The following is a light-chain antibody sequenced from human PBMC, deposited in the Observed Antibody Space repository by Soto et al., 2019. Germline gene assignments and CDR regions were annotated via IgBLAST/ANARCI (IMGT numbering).Light chain of an antibody. J-gene: IGKJ1*01. CDR3: HQDFNLPWT. Sequence: IVRTQSPATLSLSPGDRATLSGRASQSVSSSYVAWYKQKPGQAPRLFIYGTSTRATGIPVRFSGSGSGTDFTLTISSLKPEDFAVYFCHQDFNLPWTFGQGTKVDI. V-gene: IGKV3D-7*01. CDR1: QSVSSSY. CDR2: GTS.